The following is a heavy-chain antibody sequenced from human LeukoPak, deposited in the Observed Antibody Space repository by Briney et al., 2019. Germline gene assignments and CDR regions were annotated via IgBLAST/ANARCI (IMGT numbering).Heavy chain of an antibody. CDR1: GFIFTNYA. V-gene: IGHV3-23*01. J-gene: IGHJ6*03. D-gene: IGHD1-26*01. CDR2: VSGGGDNT. CDR3: AKGSGSLSSYYYYMDV. Sequence: GGSLRLSCAASGFIFTNYAMSWVRQAPGKGLEWVSGVSGGGDNTYYADSVKGRFSISRDNSKNTLYLQMYSLRAEDTAVYYCAKGSGSLSSYYYYMDVWGKGTTSPSP.